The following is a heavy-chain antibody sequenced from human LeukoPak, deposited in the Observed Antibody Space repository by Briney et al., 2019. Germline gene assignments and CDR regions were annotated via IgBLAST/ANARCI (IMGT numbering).Heavy chain of an antibody. J-gene: IGHJ2*01. CDR1: GGSMSTYY. CDR2: IYYSGST. CDR3: ARVKTTVVTYWYFDL. V-gene: IGHV4-59*01. Sequence: SETLSLTCTVSGGSMSTYYWSWIRQTPGKGLEWIGYIYYSGSTNYNPSLKSRVTISVDTSKNQFSLKLSSVTAADTAVYYCARVKTTVVTYWYFDLWGRGTLVTVSS. D-gene: IGHD4-23*01.